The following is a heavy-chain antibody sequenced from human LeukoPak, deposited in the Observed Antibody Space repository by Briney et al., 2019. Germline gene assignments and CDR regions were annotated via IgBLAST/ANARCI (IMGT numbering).Heavy chain of an antibody. CDR1: RFTLRRNY. D-gene: IGHD3-10*01. V-gene: IGHV3-53*04. Sequence: PGGSLRLSRADSRFTLRRNYMSWLRQAPGKGLGWVSVIYSGGSTYYADSVKARFTISRHNSKNTLYLQMNSLRAEDTAVYYCSREAGDYWGQGTLVTASS. CDR3: SREAGDY. J-gene: IGHJ4*02. CDR2: IYSGGST.